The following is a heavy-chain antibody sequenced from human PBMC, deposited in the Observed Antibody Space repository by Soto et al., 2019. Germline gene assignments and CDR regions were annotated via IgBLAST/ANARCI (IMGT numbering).Heavy chain of an antibody. D-gene: IGHD6-13*01. J-gene: IGHJ4*02. CDR1: GYTFTSYA. Sequence: GASVKVSCKASGYTFTSYAMHWVRQAPGQRLEWMGWINAGNGNTKFSQKFQGRVTMTRDTSTSTVYMELSSLRSEDTAVYYCARVHSSSQMDWGQGTLVTVSS. CDR3: ARVHSSSQMD. CDR2: INAGNGNT. V-gene: IGHV1-3*01.